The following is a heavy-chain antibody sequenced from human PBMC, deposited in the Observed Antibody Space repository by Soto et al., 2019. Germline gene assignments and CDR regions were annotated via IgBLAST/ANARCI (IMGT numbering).Heavy chain of an antibody. D-gene: IGHD2-2*01. CDR1: GLNFKIFS. J-gene: IGHJ3*02. CDR2: IGTSDSYR. V-gene: IGHV3-21*01. Sequence: EVHVVESGGGLVKPGGSLRLSCAASGLNFKIFSMHWVGQAPGTGLEWVSSIGTSDSYRYYAETVQGRFSISRDNAEKSLYLQMSSLRAEDTAVYYCVRAQRQAVQLDAFDTWGQGTMVIVAS. CDR3: VRAQRQAVQLDAFDT.